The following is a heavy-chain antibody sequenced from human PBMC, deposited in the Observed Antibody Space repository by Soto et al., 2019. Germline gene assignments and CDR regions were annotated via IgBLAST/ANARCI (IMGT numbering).Heavy chain of an antibody. Sequence: LSLTCTVSGGSISSGGYYWSWIRQHPGKGLEWIGYIYYGGSTYYNPSLKSRVTISVDTSKNQFSLKLSSVTAADTAVYYCARDTRKAQWLVGYLDYWGQGTLVTVSS. V-gene: IGHV4-31*03. CDR3: ARDTRKAQWLVGYLDY. CDR1: GGSISSGGYY. CDR2: IYYGGST. J-gene: IGHJ4*02. D-gene: IGHD6-19*01.